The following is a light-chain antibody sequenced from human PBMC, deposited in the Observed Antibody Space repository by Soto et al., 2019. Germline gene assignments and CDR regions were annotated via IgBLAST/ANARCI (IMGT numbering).Light chain of an antibody. J-gene: IGKJ4*01. Sequence: EIVMTQSPATLSVSPGERATLSCRASQTLYNNLAWYQQKLGQAPRLLIYGASARATDIPARFSGSGSGTDFNLTISGLQSEDFAIYYCQKYSDWPLTFGGGTKVEIK. CDR1: QTLYNN. CDR3: QKYSDWPLT. V-gene: IGKV3-15*01. CDR2: GAS.